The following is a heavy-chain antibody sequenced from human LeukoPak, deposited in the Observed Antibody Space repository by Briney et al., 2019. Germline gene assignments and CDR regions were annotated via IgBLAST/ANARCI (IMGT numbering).Heavy chain of an antibody. CDR1: GYSISSGYY. CDR2: IYHSGST. Sequence: SETLSLTCVVSGYSISSGYYWGWIRQPPGKGLEWIGSIYHSGSTYYNPSLKSRVTISVDTSKNQFSLKLSSVTATDTAVYYCARDTVAGSDFDYWGQGTLVTVSS. V-gene: IGHV4-38-2*02. D-gene: IGHD6-19*01. J-gene: IGHJ4*02. CDR3: ARDTVAGSDFDY.